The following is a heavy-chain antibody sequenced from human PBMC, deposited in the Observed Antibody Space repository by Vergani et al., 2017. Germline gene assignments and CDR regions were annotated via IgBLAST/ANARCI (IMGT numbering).Heavy chain of an antibody. CDR3: ARRCSSTSCYHGMDV. CDR1: GFTFSSYA. D-gene: IGHD2-2*01. V-gene: IGHV3-30-3*01. CDR2: ISYDGSNK. Sequence: QVQLVESGGGVVQPGRSLRLSCAASGFTFSSYAMHWVRQAPGKGLEWVAVISYDGSNKYYADSVKGRFTISRDNAKNSLYLQMNSLRAEDTALYHCARRCSSTSCYHGMDVWGQGTTVTVSS. J-gene: IGHJ6*02.